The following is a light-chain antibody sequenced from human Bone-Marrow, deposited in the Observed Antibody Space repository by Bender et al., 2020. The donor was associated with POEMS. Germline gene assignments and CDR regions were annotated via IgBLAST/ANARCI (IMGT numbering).Light chain of an antibody. Sequence: QSGLTQPPSVSGSPGQSVTISCSGTRSDLGSYDLVSWYQQHPGKAPKLLISEVSKRPSGISDRFFGSKSGNTASLSISGLQAEDEADYYCTSYTPSGTLYIFGTGTKVTVL. J-gene: IGLJ1*01. CDR1: RSDLGSYDL. CDR3: TSYTPSGTLYI. V-gene: IGLV2-14*02. CDR2: EVS.